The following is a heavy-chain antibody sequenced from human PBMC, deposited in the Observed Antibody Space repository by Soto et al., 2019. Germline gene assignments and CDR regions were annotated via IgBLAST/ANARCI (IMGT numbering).Heavy chain of an antibody. Sequence: QVQLQQWGAGLLKPSETLPLTCAVYGGSFSGYYWSWIRQPPGKGLEWIGEINHSGSTNYNPSLKSRVTISVDTSKNQFSLKLSSVTAADTAVYYCARDFRYYDSSGYYEDGMDVWGQGTTVTVSS. J-gene: IGHJ6*02. D-gene: IGHD3-22*01. CDR3: ARDFRYYDSSGYYEDGMDV. CDR2: INHSGST. V-gene: IGHV4-34*01. CDR1: GGSFSGYY.